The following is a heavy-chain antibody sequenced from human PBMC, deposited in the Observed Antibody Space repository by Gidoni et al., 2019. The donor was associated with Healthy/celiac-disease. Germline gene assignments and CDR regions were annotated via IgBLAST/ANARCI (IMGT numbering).Heavy chain of an antibody. D-gene: IGHD5-18*01. CDR1: GFTFSSYA. CDR3: AKDGGGIQLWFTYGMDV. CDR2: ISGSGGST. Sequence: EVQLLESGGGLVQPGGSLRLSCAASGFTFSSYAMSWVRQAPGKGLEWVSAISGSGGSTYYADSVKGRFTISRDNSKNTLYLQMNSLRAEDTAVYYCAKDGGGIQLWFTYGMDVWGQGTTVTVSS. V-gene: IGHV3-23*01. J-gene: IGHJ6*02.